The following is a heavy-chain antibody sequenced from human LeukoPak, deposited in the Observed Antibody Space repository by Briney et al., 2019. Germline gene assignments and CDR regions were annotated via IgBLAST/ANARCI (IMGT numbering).Heavy chain of an antibody. V-gene: IGHV4-59*12. D-gene: IGHD6-19*01. J-gene: IGHJ1*01. Sequence: SETLSLTCTVSGGSISSYYWSWIRQPPGKGLEWIGYIYYSGSTNYNPSLKSRVTISVDTSKNQFSLKLSSVTAADTAVYYCARRQWLVWGYFQHWGQGTLVTVSS. CDR3: ARRQWLVWGYFQH. CDR2: IYYSGST. CDR1: GGSISSYY.